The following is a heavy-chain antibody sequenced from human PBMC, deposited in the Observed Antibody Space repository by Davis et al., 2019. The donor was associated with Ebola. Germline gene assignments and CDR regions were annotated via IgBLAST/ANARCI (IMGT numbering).Heavy chain of an antibody. J-gene: IGHJ4*02. D-gene: IGHD3-3*02. CDR1: GFTFSNAW. CDR3: TAEAGISF. CDR2: IKSNVDGGTT. Sequence: GESLTISCAASGFTFSNAWVSWVRQAPGKGLEWVGRIKSNVDGGTTDYAAPVKGRFTISRDDSKNTLYLQMNSLKTEDTAVYYCTAEAGISFWGQGTLVTVSS. V-gene: IGHV3-15*01.